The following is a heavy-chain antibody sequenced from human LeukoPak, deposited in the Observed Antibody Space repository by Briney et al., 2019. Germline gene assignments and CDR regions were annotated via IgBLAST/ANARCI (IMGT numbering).Heavy chain of an antibody. Sequence: SETLSLTCTVSGGPISSYYWSWIRQPPGKGLEWIGYIYYSGSTNYNPSLKSRVTISVDTSKNQFSLKLSSVTAADTAVYYCARGFWSGYYYYFDYWGQGTLVTVSS. CDR3: ARGFWSGYYYYFDY. J-gene: IGHJ4*02. V-gene: IGHV4-59*01. CDR2: IYYSGST. CDR1: GGPISSYY. D-gene: IGHD3-3*01.